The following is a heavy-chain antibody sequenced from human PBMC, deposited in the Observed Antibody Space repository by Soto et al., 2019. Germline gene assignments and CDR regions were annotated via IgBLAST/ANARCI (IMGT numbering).Heavy chain of an antibody. CDR3: ARGYRVEGAYGAGAFFDY. Sequence: EVQLVESGGDLVQPGRSLRLSCAASGFLVSDNYMGWVRQAPGKGLEWVSVVYSGTNTHYADSVKGRFTISRDNSKNTLCLQMNCLRVEDTAVYYCARGYRVEGAYGAGAFFDYWGQGNLVTVSS. CDR1: GFLVSDNY. J-gene: IGHJ4*02. CDR2: VYSGTNT. D-gene: IGHD1-26*01. V-gene: IGHV3-66*01.